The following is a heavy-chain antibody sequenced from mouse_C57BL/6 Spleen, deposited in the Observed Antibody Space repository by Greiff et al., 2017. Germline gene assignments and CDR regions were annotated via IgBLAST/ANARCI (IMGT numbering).Heavy chain of an antibody. V-gene: IGHV1-47*01. Sequence: QVQLQQSGAELVKPGASVKMSCKASGYTFTTYPIEWMKQNHGKSLEWIGNFHPYNDDTKYNEKFKGKATLTVEQSSSTVYLGLSLLTSDDSAVYDCARGITTVVAKYFDVWGKGTTVTVSS. CDR2: FHPYNDDT. D-gene: IGHD1-1*01. J-gene: IGHJ1*03. CDR3: ARGITTVVAKYFDV. CDR1: GYTFTTYP.